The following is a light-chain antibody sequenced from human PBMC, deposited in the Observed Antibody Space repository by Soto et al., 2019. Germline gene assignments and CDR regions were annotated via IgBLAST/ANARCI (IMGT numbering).Light chain of an antibody. CDR2: RNY. V-gene: IGLV1-47*01. J-gene: IGLJ3*02. CDR1: SSNIGSNH. CDR3: GAWDDSLSGWV. Sequence: QAVVTQPPSASETPGQRVTISCSGSSSNIGSNHVYWYQHLPGTAPKLLIYRNYLRPSGVPDRFSASKSATSASLAISGLRSGDEADYYCGAWDDSLSGWVFGGGTKLTVL.